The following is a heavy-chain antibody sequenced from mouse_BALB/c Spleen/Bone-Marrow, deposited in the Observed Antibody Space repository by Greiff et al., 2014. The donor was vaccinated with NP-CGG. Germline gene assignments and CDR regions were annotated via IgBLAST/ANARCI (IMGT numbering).Heavy chain of an antibody. Sequence: EVKLVESGGGLVKPGGSLKLSCAASGFTFSDYYTYWVRQTPEKRLEWVATISDGGSYTYYPDSVKGRFTISRDNAKNNLYLQMTSLKSEDTAMYYCARDSYYYGSSYWYFDVWGAGTTVTVSS. CDR1: GFTFSDYY. CDR2: ISDGGSYT. J-gene: IGHJ1*01. D-gene: IGHD1-1*01. CDR3: ARDSYYYGSSYWYFDV. V-gene: IGHV5-4*02.